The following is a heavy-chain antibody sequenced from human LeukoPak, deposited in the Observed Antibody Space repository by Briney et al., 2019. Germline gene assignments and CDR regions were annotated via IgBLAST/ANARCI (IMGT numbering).Heavy chain of an antibody. J-gene: IGHJ4*02. CDR3: ARGLRSGWYYFDF. V-gene: IGHV3-48*02. CDR1: GFTFSTYS. D-gene: IGHD6-19*01. CDR2: ISSSSDTI. Sequence: GGSLRLSCAASGFTFSTYSMNWLRQAPGKGLEWVSYISSSSDTIYYADSVKGRFTISRDNAKNSLYLQMNSLRDQDTAVYYCARGLRSGWYYFDFWGQGTLVTVSS.